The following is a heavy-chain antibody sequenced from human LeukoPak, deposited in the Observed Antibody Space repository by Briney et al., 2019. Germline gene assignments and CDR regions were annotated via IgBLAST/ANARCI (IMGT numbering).Heavy chain of an antibody. J-gene: IGHJ6*03. CDR2: INHSGST. Sequence: SETLSLTCAVYGGSFSGYYWSWIRQPPGKGLEWIGEINHSGSTNYNPSIKSRVTISVDTSKNQFSLKLSSVTAADTAVYYCARAVYYYGSGSYYKRTYYYYYMDVWGKGTTVTVSS. CDR1: GGSFSGYY. V-gene: IGHV4-34*01. D-gene: IGHD3-10*01. CDR3: ARAVYYYGSGSYYKRTYYYYYMDV.